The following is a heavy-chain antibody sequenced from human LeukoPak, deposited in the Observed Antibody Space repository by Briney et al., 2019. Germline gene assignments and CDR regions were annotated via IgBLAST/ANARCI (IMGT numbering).Heavy chain of an antibody. D-gene: IGHD1-26*01. J-gene: IGHJ4*02. CDR2: IGATGVST. V-gene: IGHV3-23*01. CDR1: GFTFRNYA. Sequence: GGSLRLSCAASGFTFRNYAMTWVRQAPGKGLEWVSGIGATGVSTHYADSVRGRFTISRDNSKNSLYLQMNSLRVKDTAIYYCTIPGGGYWGQGTLVTVSS. CDR3: TIPGGGY.